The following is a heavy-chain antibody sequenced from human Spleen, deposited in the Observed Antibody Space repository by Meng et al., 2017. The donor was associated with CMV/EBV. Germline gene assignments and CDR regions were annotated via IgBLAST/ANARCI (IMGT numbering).Heavy chain of an antibody. CDR3: AKEGALYGSGSYNWFDP. V-gene: IGHV3-30*02. Sequence: FTFSSYGMHWVRQAPGKGLDWVAFIRYDGSNKYYADSVKGRFTISRDNSKTTLYLQMNSLRAEDTAVYYCAKEGALYGSGSYNWFDPWGQGTLVTVSS. CDR1: FTFSSYG. D-gene: IGHD3-10*01. J-gene: IGHJ5*02. CDR2: IRYDGSNK.